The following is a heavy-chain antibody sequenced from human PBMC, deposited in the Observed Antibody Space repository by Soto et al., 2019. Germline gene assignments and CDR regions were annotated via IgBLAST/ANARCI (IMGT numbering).Heavy chain of an antibody. CDR2: ISYDGSNK. CDR1: GFTFSSYA. V-gene: IGHV3-30-3*01. CDR3: ARESDIVDTNPTFDY. D-gene: IGHD5-12*01. Sequence: QVQLVESGRGVVQPGRSLRLSCAASGFTFSSYAMHWVRQAPGKGLEWVAVISYDGSNKYYADSVKGRFTISRDNSKNTLYMQMNSLRAEDTAVYYCARESDIVDTNPTFDYWGQGTLVTVSS. J-gene: IGHJ4*02.